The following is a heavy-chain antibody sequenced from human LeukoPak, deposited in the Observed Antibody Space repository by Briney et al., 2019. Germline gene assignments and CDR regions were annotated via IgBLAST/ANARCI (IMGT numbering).Heavy chain of an antibody. CDR3: AKDLAYDSTGPLDY. V-gene: IGHV3-23*01. J-gene: IGHJ4*02. CDR2: ISGSGGST. D-gene: IGHD3-22*01. Sequence: GGSLRLSCAASGFTFSSYAMSWARQAPGKGLEWVSAISGSGGSTYYADSVKGRFTISRDNSKNTLYLQVNSLRAEDTAIYYCAKDLAYDSTGPLDYWGQGTLVTVSS. CDR1: GFTFSSYA.